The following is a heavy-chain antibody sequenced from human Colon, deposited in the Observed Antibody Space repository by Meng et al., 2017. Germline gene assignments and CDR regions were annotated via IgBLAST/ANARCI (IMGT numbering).Heavy chain of an antibody. D-gene: IGHD2/OR15-2a*01. V-gene: IGHV3-15*01. CDR3: GTDIYD. CDR1: GFIFSDHY. Sequence: EVTLVWSGGGLCQPGGSLRLSCAASGFIFSDHYMDWVRQAPGKGLEWVGRIKSNNDGGTTDYAAPVKGRFTISRDDSKSTLYLQMNSLKIEDTAMYYCGTDIYDWGQGTLVTVSS. CDR2: IKSNNDGGTT. J-gene: IGHJ4*02.